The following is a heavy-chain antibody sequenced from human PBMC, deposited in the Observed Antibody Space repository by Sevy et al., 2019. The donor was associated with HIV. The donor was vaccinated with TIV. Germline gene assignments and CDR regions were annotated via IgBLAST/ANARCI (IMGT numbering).Heavy chain of an antibody. CDR3: ARLLWGYMVV. CDR2: ISDYNRHT. J-gene: IGHJ6*03. V-gene: IGHV1-18*01. Sequence: ASVKVSCKAFGYTLSNYAFSWVRQAPGQGLEWMGWISDYNRHTNYAQNFQDRVTMTTDISTSTAYMELRSLRSDDTAVYYCARLLWGYMVVWRKGTTVTVSS. CDR1: GYTLSNYA. D-gene: IGHD2-21*01.